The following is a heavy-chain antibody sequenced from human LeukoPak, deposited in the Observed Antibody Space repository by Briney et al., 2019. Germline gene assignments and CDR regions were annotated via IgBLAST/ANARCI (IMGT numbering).Heavy chain of an antibody. J-gene: IGHJ4*02. CDR2: IYYSGST. Sequence: SGTLSLTCTVSGGSIISSSYYWGWIRQPPGKGLEWIGNIYYSGSTYYNPSLKSRVTISVDTSKNQFSLKLSSVTAADTAVYYCARLDTAMAVDHWGQGTLVTVSS. D-gene: IGHD5-18*01. CDR1: GGSIISSSYY. CDR3: ARLDTAMAVDH. V-gene: IGHV4-39*01.